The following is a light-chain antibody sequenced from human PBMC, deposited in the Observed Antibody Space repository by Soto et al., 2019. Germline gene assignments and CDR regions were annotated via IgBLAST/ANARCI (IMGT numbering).Light chain of an antibody. J-gene: IGLJ1*01. V-gene: IGLV2-14*01. CDR1: SSDVGGYDY. CDR2: DVN. CDR3: SSYTGSSTFV. Sequence: QSALTQPATVFESPGQSITISCTGNSSDVGGYDYVSWYQQLPGKAPKLLIYDVNNRPSGVSHRFSGSKSGNTASLTISVLQAEDEADYYCSSYTGSSTFVFGTGTKVTVL.